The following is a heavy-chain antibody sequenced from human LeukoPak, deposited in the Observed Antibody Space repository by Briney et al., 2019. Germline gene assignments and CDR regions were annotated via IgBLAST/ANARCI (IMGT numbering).Heavy chain of an antibody. Sequence: GGSLRLSCAASGFTVSTNYMAWVRQAPGKGLEWVSVIYPGGNTYYPDSVKGQFTISRDNSKNTAYLQMNSLKTEDTAVYYCTRPHPIGNNYDYWGQGTLVTVSS. CDR1: GFTVSTNY. V-gene: IGHV3-53*01. J-gene: IGHJ4*02. D-gene: IGHD3-22*01. CDR2: IYPGGNT. CDR3: TRPHPIGNNYDY.